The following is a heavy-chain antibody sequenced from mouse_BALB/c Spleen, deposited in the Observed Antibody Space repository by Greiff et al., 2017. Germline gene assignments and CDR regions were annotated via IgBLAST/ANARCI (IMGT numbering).Heavy chain of an antibody. CDR2: ISSGGGNT. CDR1: GFTFSSYT. J-gene: IGHJ4*01. V-gene: IGHV5-9*03. D-gene: IGHD2-3*01. CDR3: ARWGYDGYYVMDY. Sequence: DVKLVESGGGLVKPGGSLKLSCAASGFTFSSYTMSWVRQTPEKRLEWVATISSGGGNTYYPDSVKGRFTISRDNAKNNLYLQMSSLRSEDTALYYCARWGYDGYYVMDYWGQGTSVTVSS.